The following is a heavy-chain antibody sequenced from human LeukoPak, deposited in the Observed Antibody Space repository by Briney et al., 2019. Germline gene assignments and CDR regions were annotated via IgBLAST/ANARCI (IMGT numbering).Heavy chain of an antibody. J-gene: IGHJ4*02. Sequence: GGSLRLSXAASGFIFEDNGMSWVRQAPGKGLEWVSGINWNGETTGYVDSVKGRFTISRDNAKNSLYLQMNSLRVEDTALYYRATHSYYYGSGSYPHYLDYWGQGTLVTVSS. CDR3: ATHSYYYGSGSYPHYLDY. D-gene: IGHD3-10*01. CDR1: GFIFEDNG. V-gene: IGHV3-20*04. CDR2: INWNGETT.